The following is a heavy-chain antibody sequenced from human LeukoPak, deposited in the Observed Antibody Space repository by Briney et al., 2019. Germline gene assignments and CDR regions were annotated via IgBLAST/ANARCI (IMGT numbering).Heavy chain of an antibody. D-gene: IGHD2-2*01. Sequence: LETLSLTCTVSGGSFSSFYWSWIRQPPGKGLEWIGYIYYSGSTNYNPSLKSRVTISVDTSKNQFSLKLSSVTAADTAVYYCARWSRSMSCYDYWGQGTLVTVSS. J-gene: IGHJ4*02. CDR1: GGSFSSFY. CDR3: ARWSRSMSCYDY. V-gene: IGHV4-59*01. CDR2: IYYSGST.